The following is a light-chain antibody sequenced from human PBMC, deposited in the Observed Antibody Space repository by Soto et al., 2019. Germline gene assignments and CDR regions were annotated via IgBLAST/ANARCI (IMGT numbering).Light chain of an antibody. Sequence: ALTXPPSASGSPGQSVTISCTGTSSDVGGYNYVSWYQQHPGKAPKLMIYEVTKRPSGVPDRFSGSKSGNTASLTVSGLQAEDEADYFCCSHAGDNTYVFGTGTKVTVL. CDR2: EVT. CDR3: CSHAGDNTYV. V-gene: IGLV2-8*01. J-gene: IGLJ1*01. CDR1: SSDVGGYNY.